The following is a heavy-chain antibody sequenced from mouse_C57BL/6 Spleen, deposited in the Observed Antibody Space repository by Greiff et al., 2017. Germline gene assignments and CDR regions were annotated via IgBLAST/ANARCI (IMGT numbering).Heavy chain of an antibody. Sequence: QVQLQQPGAELVRPGSSVKLSCKASGYTFTSYWMDWVKQRPGQGLEWIGNIYPSDSETHYNHKFKDKATLTVDKSSSTAYMQLSSLTSEDSAVYYCARQDYGSSHWYFDVWGTGTTVTVSS. CDR3: ARQDYGSSHWYFDV. J-gene: IGHJ1*03. CDR2: IYPSDSET. D-gene: IGHD1-1*01. V-gene: IGHV1-61*01. CDR1: GYTFTSYW.